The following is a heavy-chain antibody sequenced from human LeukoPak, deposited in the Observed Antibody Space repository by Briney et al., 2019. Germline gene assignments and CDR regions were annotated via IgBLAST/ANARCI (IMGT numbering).Heavy chain of an antibody. CDR2: IYHSGST. CDR1: RYSISTGYY. V-gene: IGHV4-38-2*02. D-gene: IGHD3-22*01. CDR3: AREGATYYYDSSGYRPPSGS. Sequence: SETLFLTCTVSRYSISTGYYWGWIRQPPGKGLEWIWSIYHSGSTYYNPSLKSRVTISVDTSKNQFSLKLSSVNAADTAVYYCAREGATYYYDSSGYRPPSGSWGQGTLVTVSS. J-gene: IGHJ5*02.